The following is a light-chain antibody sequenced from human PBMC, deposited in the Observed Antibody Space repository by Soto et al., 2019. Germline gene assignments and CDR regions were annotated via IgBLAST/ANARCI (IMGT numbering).Light chain of an antibody. Sequence: EIVLTQSPATPSVSPGERATLSCRASQGVSSNLAWYQQKPGQGPRLLIYGASTRATGIPARFSGSGSGTEFTLNISSLQPEDFALYYCQQYNNWPPRGTFGQGTRWIS. CDR2: GAS. CDR3: QQYNNWPPRGT. V-gene: IGKV3-15*01. J-gene: IGKJ1*01. CDR1: QGVSSN.